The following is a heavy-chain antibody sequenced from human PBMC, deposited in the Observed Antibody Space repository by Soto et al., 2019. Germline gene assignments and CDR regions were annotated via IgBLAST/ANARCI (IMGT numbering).Heavy chain of an antibody. V-gene: IGHV3-30*09. CDR1: GFTFSNYA. D-gene: IGHD3-10*01. CDR3: ARDSFGNDC. CDR2: ISYDGRNE. Sequence: ESGGGVVQPGRSLRLSCPASGFTFSNYAMHWVRQAPGKGLEWVAFISYDGRNEYYANSLKGRFAISRDNSKNTLYLQMNSLRGDDTAVYYCARDSFGNDCWGPGTLVTVSS. J-gene: IGHJ4*02.